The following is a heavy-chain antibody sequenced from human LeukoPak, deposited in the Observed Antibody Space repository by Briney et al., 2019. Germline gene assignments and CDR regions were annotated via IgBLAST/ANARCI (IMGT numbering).Heavy chain of an antibody. V-gene: IGHV3-30*02. Sequence: GVSLRLSCAASGFTFSNYGMQWVRQAPGKGLEWLAFILYDGTNKESADSVKGRFTISRDNSKNTLYLQMNRLRPEHTAVYYCAKDRGYCTNSVCPLAYSGQGTLVTV. CDR3: AKDRGYCTNSVCPLAY. CDR2: ILYDGTNK. J-gene: IGHJ4*02. CDR1: GFTFSNYG. D-gene: IGHD2-8*01.